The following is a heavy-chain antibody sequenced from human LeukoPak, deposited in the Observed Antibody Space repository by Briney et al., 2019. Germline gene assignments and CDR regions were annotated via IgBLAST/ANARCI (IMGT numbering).Heavy chain of an antibody. Sequence: GASVKVSCKASGYTFTSYDINWVRQAPGQGLEWMGGIIPIFGTANYAQKFQGRVTITADESTSTAYMELSSLRSEDTAVYYCARSKLYYDRSGYNYYYYGMDVWGQGTTVTVSS. D-gene: IGHD3-22*01. CDR1: GYTFTSYD. CDR2: IIPIFGTA. J-gene: IGHJ6*02. CDR3: ARSKLYYDRSGYNYYYYGMDV. V-gene: IGHV1-69*13.